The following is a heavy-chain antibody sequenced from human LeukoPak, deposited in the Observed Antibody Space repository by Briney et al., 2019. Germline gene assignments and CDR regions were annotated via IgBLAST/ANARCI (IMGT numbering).Heavy chain of an antibody. CDR1: GFNFRSYW. Sequence: GGSLRLSCAASGFNFRSYWMHWVRQTPGKGLVWVPQINSDGSSSSYADSVKGRFSISRDNAQNMVYLHMNSLTAEDAAVYYCTRDPADHFGSYPDYWGQGTLVTVSS. V-gene: IGHV3-74*01. D-gene: IGHD1-26*01. J-gene: IGHJ4*02. CDR3: TRDPADHFGSYPDY. CDR2: INSDGSSS.